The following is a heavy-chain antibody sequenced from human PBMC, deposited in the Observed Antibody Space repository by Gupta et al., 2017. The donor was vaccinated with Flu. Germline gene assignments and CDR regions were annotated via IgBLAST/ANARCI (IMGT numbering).Heavy chain of an antibody. CDR2: FQDSGST. V-gene: IGHV4-39*01. Sequence: QLQLQESGPGLVKPSETLSLTCTVSGGSISSSSYSWGWVRQPPGKALEWIGNFQDSGSTYYNPSLKSRVTISVDTSRTQFSLRLSSVTAADTAVYYCARHKDSYDSSGPPGWFDPWGQGTLVTVSS. D-gene: IGHD3-22*01. CDR1: GGSISSSSYS. J-gene: IGHJ5*02. CDR3: ARHKDSYDSSGPPGWFDP.